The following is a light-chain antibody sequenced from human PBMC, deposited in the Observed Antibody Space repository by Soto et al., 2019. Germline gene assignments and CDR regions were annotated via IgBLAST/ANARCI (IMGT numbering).Light chain of an antibody. Sequence: QSALTQPASVSGSPGQSITISCTGTSSDVGASKYVSWYQQHPGKAPKLMIYEVSNRPSGVSNRFSGSKSGNTASLTISGLQAEDEAVYYCSSYTSTITVLFGGGTQLTVL. CDR3: SSYTSTITVL. CDR2: EVS. J-gene: IGLJ2*01. V-gene: IGLV2-14*01. CDR1: SSDVGASKY.